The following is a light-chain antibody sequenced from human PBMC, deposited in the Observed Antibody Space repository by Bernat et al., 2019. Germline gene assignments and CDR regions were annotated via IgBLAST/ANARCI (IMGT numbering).Light chain of an antibody. Sequence: QSALTQPASVSGSPGQSITISCTGTSSDVGCYNLVSWYQQPPGKAPKLMIYEVSKRPSGVSYRFSGSKSGNTASLTISGLQAEDEADYYCCSYAGSSTWVFGGGTTLTVL. V-gene: IGLV2-23*02. J-gene: IGLJ3*02. CDR3: CSYAGSSTWV. CDR1: SSDVGCYNL. CDR2: EVS.